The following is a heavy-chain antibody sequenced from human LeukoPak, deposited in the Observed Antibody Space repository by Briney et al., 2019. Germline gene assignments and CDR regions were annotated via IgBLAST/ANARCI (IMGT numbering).Heavy chain of an antibody. CDR3: ASRPAPSLGPLDY. D-gene: IGHD2-2*01. Sequence: SGGSLILSCAASGFTFSNYAMAWVRQIPGKGLEWVSVFSGSGGSTYYADSVKGRFTVSRDNSKNTLYLQMNNLRVDDTAIYYCASRPAPSLGPLDYWGQGTLVTVSS. CDR2: FSGSGGST. CDR1: GFTFSNYA. J-gene: IGHJ4*02. V-gene: IGHV3-23*01.